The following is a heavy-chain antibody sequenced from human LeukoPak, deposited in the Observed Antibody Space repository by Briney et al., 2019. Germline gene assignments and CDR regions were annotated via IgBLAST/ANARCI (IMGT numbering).Heavy chain of an antibody. CDR1: GFTFSSYA. CDR3: ARPVYYDIGEYYFDY. J-gene: IGHJ4*02. D-gene: IGHD3-16*01. CDR2: VSSDGTKK. Sequence: GRSLGLSCAASGFTFSSYAMHWVRQSPGKGLEWVAVVSSDGTKKNYADSVKGRFTISRDNSKNTQYLQMNSLRAEDTAVYYCARPVYYDIGEYYFDYWGQGTLVTVSS. V-gene: IGHV3-30-3*01.